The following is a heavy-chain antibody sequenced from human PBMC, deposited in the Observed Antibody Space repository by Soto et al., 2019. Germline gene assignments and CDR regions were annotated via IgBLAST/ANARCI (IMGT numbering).Heavy chain of an antibody. Sequence: SETLSLTCTVSGGSISNYYWSWIRQPPGKGLEWIGYSYYTGITNYNPSLKSRISMSVDTSKNQFSLKLSSVTAADTAVYYCARHVVESLSSGERVHHFDYCGHGTLVTVSS. J-gene: IGHJ4*01. CDR1: GGSISNYY. CDR3: ARHVVESLSSGERVHHFDY. D-gene: IGHD3-10*01. CDR2: SYYTGIT. V-gene: IGHV4-59*08.